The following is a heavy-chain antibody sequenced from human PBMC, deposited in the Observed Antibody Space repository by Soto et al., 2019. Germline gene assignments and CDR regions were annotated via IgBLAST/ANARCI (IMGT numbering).Heavy chain of an antibody. CDR2: ISDGGDLT. J-gene: IGHJ3*02. CDR1: GFAFSRHP. Sequence: SLRLSCAASGFAFSRHPMSWVRQAPEKGLEWVAGISDGGDLTYNADSVRGRFTISRDNSRNTLSLQMNSLRAEDTAVYYCARRVIGSSRAFDIWGQGTMVTVSS. D-gene: IGHD3-10*01. CDR3: ARRVIGSSRAFDI. V-gene: IGHV3-23*01.